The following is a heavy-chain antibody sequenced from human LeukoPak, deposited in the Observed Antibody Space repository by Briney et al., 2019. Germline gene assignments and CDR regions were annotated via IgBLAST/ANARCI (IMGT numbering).Heavy chain of an antibody. Sequence: SETLSLTCTVSGGSISSSSYYWGWIRQPPGKGLEWIGSIYYSGSTYYNPSLKSRVTISVDTSKNQFSLKLSSVTAADTAVYYCASLRFSITMVWGAIFYFDYWGQGTLVTVSS. CDR1: GGSISSSSYY. CDR3: ASLRFSITMVWGAIFYFDY. CDR2: IYYSGST. J-gene: IGHJ4*02. D-gene: IGHD3-10*01. V-gene: IGHV4-39*01.